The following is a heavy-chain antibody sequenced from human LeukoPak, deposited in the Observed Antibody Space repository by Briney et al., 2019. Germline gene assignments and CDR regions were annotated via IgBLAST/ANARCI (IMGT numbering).Heavy chain of an antibody. CDR2: INPNSGGT. V-gene: IGHV1-2*02. Sequence: ASVKVSCKASGYTFTGYYMHWVRQAPGQGLEWMGWINPNSGGTNYAQKFQGRFTMTRDTSISTAYMELSRLRSDDTAVYYCARGRIGYCSGGSCYFYWGQGTLVTVSS. CDR3: ARGRIGYCSGGSCYFY. J-gene: IGHJ4*02. CDR1: GYTFTGYY. D-gene: IGHD2-15*01.